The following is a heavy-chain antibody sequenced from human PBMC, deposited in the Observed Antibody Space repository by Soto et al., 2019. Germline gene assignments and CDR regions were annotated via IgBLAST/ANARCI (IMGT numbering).Heavy chain of an antibody. CDR3: ARVRRRYTSSTDAFDI. CDR2: IGWNGGTT. J-gene: IGHJ3*02. CDR1: GFKFDDYG. D-gene: IGHD6-13*01. V-gene: IGHV3-20*01. Sequence: PGGSLRLSCAASGFKFDDYGMSWVRQAPGKGLEWVSGIGWNGGTTGYADSVKGRFTISSDNAKNSLYLQMNSLRAEDTALYHCARVRRRYTSSTDAFDIWGQGTMVTVSS.